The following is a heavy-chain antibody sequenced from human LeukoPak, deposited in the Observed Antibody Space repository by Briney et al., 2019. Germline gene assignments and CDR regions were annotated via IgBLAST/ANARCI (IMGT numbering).Heavy chain of an antibody. CDR1: GGTFRSYA. V-gene: IGHV1-69*13. D-gene: IGHD2-15*01. CDR3: ARGTPYHYYYYYMDV. J-gene: IGHJ6*03. Sequence: ASVKVSCKASGGTFRSYAITWVRQAPGQGLEWMGGIIPIFGTANYARKFQDRVTITADESTSTAYMELSSLRSEDTAVYYCARGTPYHYYYYYMDVWGKGTTVTVSS. CDR2: IIPIFGTA.